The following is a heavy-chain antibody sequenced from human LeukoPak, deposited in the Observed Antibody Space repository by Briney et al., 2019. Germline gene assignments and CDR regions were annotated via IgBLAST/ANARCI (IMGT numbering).Heavy chain of an antibody. CDR3: ARGYSSSWYDLYYFDY. Sequence: PGGSLRLSCAASGFTFSNYNINLVRQAPGKGLEWVSSISSRGSYIYYADSVKGRFAISADNAMNSLYLQMNSLRAEDTAVYYCARGYSSSWYDLYYFDYWGQGTLVTVSS. CDR1: GFTFSNYN. J-gene: IGHJ4*02. CDR2: ISSRGSYI. V-gene: IGHV3-21*01. D-gene: IGHD6-13*01.